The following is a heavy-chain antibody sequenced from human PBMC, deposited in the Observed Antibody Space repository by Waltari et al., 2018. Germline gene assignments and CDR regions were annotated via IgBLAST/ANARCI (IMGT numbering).Heavy chain of an antibody. D-gene: IGHD3-10*01. CDR3: ARTLEKTYGGWYFDS. CDR2: IYASGST. J-gene: IGHJ4*02. V-gene: IGHV4-61*02. CDR1: GDFIERGSHY. Sequence: QVQLQESGPGLVKPSQTLSLTCNVSGDFIERGSHYWGWVRQPAGRGLEWIGRIYASGSTNYNPSLKSRVTLSVDTSKNQVSLRLTSVTAADSAVYFCARTLEKTYGGWYFDSWGQGTRVTVSS.